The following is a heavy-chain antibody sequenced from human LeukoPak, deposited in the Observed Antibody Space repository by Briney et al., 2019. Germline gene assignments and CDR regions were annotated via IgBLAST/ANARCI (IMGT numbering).Heavy chain of an antibody. J-gene: IGHJ4*02. D-gene: IGHD3-22*01. Sequence: SVKVSCKASGGTFSSYAISWVRQAPGQGLEWMERIIPIFGIANYAQKFQGRVTITADKSTSTAYTELSSLRSEDTAVYYCARGNYYDSSGTFDYWGQGTLVTVSS. CDR3: ARGNYYDSSGTFDY. CDR1: GGTFSSYA. V-gene: IGHV1-69*04. CDR2: IIPIFGIA.